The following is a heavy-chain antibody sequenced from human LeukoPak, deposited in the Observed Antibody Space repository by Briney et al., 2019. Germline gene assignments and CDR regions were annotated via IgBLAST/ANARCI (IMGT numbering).Heavy chain of an antibody. CDR2: INPSGGST. J-gene: IGHJ6*02. Sequence: ASVKVSCKASGYTSTSYYMHWVRQAPGQGLEWMGIINPSGGSTSYAQKFQGRVTMTRDTSTSTVYMELSSLRSEDTAVYYCARDPTVVTPQYGMDVWGQGTTVTVSS. CDR1: GYTSTSYY. V-gene: IGHV1-46*01. D-gene: IGHD4-23*01. CDR3: ARDPTVVTPQYGMDV.